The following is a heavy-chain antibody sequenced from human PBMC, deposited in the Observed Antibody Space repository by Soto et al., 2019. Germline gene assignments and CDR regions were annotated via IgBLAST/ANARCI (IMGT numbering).Heavy chain of an antibody. J-gene: IGHJ6*02. CDR2: IYPGDSDT. CDR1: GYSFTSHW. D-gene: IGHD2-15*01. Sequence: GESLKISCKGSGYSFTSHWIGWVRQMPGKGLEWMGIIYPGDSDTRYSPSFQGQVTISADKSISTAYLQWSSLKASDTAMYYCARAGYCSGGSCRMNYYYYGMDVWGQGTTVTVSS. V-gene: IGHV5-51*01. CDR3: ARAGYCSGGSCRMNYYYYGMDV.